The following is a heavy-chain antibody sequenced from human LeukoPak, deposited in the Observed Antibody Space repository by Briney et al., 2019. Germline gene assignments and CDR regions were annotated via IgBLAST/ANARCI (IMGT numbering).Heavy chain of an antibody. J-gene: IGHJ4*02. CDR1: GGSISSYH. CDR2: LYSSGSF. V-gene: IGHV4-4*07. D-gene: IGHD4-23*01. Sequence: SETLSLTCNVSGGSISSYHWSWIRQPAGEGLEWIGRLYSSGSFNYNPSLKSRVSMSVDTSKNQFSLKLTSVTAADTAVYFCARGGKATVVTLWGPGILVTVS. CDR3: ARGGKATVVTL.